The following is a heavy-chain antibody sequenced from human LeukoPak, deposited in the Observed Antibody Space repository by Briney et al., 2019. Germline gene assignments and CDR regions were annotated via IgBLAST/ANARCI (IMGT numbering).Heavy chain of an antibody. CDR1: GDSVSSNSAT. CDR3: IREAAAGRAFDY. D-gene: IGHD6-13*01. Sequence: SQTLSLTCAISGDSVSSNSATWNWIRQSPSRGLEWLGRTYYRSKWYNDYTVSVKSRITINPDTSKNQFSLQLNSVTPEDTAVYYCIREAAAGRAFDYWGQGTQVTVSS. V-gene: IGHV6-1*01. J-gene: IGHJ4*02. CDR2: TYYRSKWYN.